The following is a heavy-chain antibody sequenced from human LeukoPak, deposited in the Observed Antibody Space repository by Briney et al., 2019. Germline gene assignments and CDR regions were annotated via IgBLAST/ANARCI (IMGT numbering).Heavy chain of an antibody. CDR2: IWYGGSNK. Sequence: GGSLRLSCAASGFTFSSYAMHWVRQAPGKGLEWVAVIWYGGSNKYYADSVKGRFTISGDNSKNTVYLQMNSLRAEDSAIYYCARPYGDYYFDYWGQGTLVTVSS. J-gene: IGHJ4*02. CDR3: ARPYGDYYFDY. CDR1: GFTFSSYA. D-gene: IGHD4-17*01. V-gene: IGHV3-33*08.